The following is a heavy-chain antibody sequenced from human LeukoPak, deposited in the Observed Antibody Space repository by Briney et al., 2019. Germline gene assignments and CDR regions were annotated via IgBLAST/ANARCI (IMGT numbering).Heavy chain of an antibody. D-gene: IGHD3-10*01. V-gene: IGHV3-21*01. Sequence: GGSLRLSCAASGFTFSSYSMNWVRQAPGKGLEWVSSISSSSSYIYYADSVKGRFTISIDNAKNSLYLQMNSLRAEDTAVYYCARVRYYGSGSPLIDYWGQGTLVTVSS. CDR3: ARVRYYGSGSPLIDY. CDR1: GFTFSSYS. CDR2: ISSSSSYI. J-gene: IGHJ4*02.